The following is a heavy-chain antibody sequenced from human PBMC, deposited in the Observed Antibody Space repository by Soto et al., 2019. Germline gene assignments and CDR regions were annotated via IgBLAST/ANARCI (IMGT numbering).Heavy chain of an antibody. J-gene: IGHJ6*02. Sequence: GASVKVSCKASGYTFTSYSMHWVRQAPGQGLEWMGIINPSGGSTSYAQKFQGRVTMTRDTSTSTVYMELSSLRSEDTAVYYCARDVQVDTAMEYYYYHGMDVWGQGTTVTVSS. V-gene: IGHV1-46*01. D-gene: IGHD5-18*01. CDR2: INPSGGST. CDR1: GYTFTSYS. CDR3: ARDVQVDTAMEYYYYHGMDV.